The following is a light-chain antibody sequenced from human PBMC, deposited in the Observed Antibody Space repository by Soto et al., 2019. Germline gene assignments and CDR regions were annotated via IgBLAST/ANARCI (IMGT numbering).Light chain of an antibody. CDR3: QQYGSSPHT. J-gene: IGKJ4*01. CDR1: QTIGGNF. V-gene: IGKV3-20*01. CDR2: GAS. Sequence: DIVLAQSPGSLSLSPGEGATLSCRASQTIGGNFLAWYQQKPGQAPRLLIYGASSRATGIPDRFSGSGSGTDFTLTISRLEPEDFAVYYCQQYGSSPHTFGGGTKVDNK.